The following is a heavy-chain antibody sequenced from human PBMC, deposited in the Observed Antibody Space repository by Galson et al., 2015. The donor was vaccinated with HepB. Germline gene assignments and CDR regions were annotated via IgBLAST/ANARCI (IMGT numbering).Heavy chain of an antibody. J-gene: IGHJ6*02. V-gene: IGHV1-2*04. CDR1: GYTFTGYY. CDR3: ARANPQSSTGYSSGWPYYYGMDV. Sequence: SVKVSCKASGYTFTGYYMHWVRQAPGQGLEWMGWINPNSGGTNYAQKFQGWVTMTRDTSISTAYMELSRLRSDDTAVYYCARANPQSSTGYSSGWPYYYGMDVWGQGTTVTVSS. D-gene: IGHD6-19*01. CDR2: INPNSGGT.